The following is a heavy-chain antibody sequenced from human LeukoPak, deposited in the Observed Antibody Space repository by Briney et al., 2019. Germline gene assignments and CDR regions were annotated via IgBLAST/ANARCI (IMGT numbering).Heavy chain of an antibody. CDR1: GFTFSSYS. CDR3: ARVQRPGSP. Sequence: GGSLRLSCGASGFTFSSYSMNWVRQAPGKGLEWVSSISSSSSYIYYADSVKGRFTISRTDAKNSLYLQRTSLTAEDTALSYWARVQRPGSPWGQGTLVT. V-gene: IGHV3-21*01. CDR2: ISSSSSYI. J-gene: IGHJ5*02.